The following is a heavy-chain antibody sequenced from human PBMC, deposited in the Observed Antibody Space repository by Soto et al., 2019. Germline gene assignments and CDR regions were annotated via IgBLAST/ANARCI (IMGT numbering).Heavy chain of an antibody. Sequence: SETLSLTCAVSGGSISTSNWWSWVRQPPGKGLEWIGEIYHSGSTNYNPSLKSRVTISVDKSKNQFSLKLNSVTAADTAVYYCAMTTIPYDITGYLFDYWGQGTLVTVSS. J-gene: IGHJ4*02. CDR1: GGSISTSNW. V-gene: IGHV4-4*02. D-gene: IGHD3-22*01. CDR2: IYHSGST. CDR3: AMTTIPYDITGYLFDY.